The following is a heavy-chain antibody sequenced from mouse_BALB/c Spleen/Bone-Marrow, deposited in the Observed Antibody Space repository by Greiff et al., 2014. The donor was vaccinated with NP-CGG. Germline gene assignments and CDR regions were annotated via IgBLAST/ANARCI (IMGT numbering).Heavy chain of an antibody. CDR1: GYTFSSYW. J-gene: IGHJ1*01. V-gene: IGHV1-9*01. Sequence: VKLMESGAELMKPGASVKISCKATGYTFSSYWIEWVKQRPEHGLEWIGEILPGSGSTNYNEKFKGKATFTADTSSNTAYMQRSSLTSEAAAVYYCARGGVRGGYWYFDVWGAGTTVTVSS. CDR3: ARGGVRGGYWYFDV. CDR2: ILPGSGST.